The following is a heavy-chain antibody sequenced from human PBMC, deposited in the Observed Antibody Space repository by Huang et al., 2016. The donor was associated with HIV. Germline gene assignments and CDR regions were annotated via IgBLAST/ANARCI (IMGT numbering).Heavy chain of an antibody. CDR1: GCSIRSDNYY. Sequence: QLQLQESGPGLVKPSETLSLTCTVSGCSIRSDNYYWGWIRQPPGKGLEWIGSIYYSGRTYDNPALKRRVTITVETSKNHFALRMRSVTAADTAVYYCARLPGSITMIRGVITDPYWGQGTLVTVSS. V-gene: IGHV4-39*02. CDR3: ARLPGSITMIRGVITDPY. D-gene: IGHD3-10*01. J-gene: IGHJ4*02. CDR2: IYYSGRT.